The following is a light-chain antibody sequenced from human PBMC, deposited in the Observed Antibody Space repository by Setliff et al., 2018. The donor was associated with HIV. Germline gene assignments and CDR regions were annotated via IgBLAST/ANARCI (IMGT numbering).Light chain of an antibody. V-gene: IGLV1-40*01. CDR2: RNN. J-gene: IGLJ1*01. CDR3: QSYDSSLSGSYV. Sequence: QSVLTQPPSVSGAPGQRIIISCTGNNSNIGAGYHVHWYQHLPGTAPKLIIYRNNNRPSGVPDRLSGSKSGTSASLAITGLQAEDEADYYCQSYDSSLSGSYVFGTGTKVTVL. CDR1: NSNIGAGYH.